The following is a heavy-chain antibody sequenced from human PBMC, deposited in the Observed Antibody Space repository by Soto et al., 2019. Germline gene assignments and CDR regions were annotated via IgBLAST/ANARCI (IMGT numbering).Heavy chain of an antibody. CDR1: GFTFSNYA. J-gene: IGHJ4*02. D-gene: IGHD2-15*01. CDR2: ISVSGGST. Sequence: PGGSLRLSCAASGFTFSNYAMSWVRQAPGKGLEWVSGISVSGGSTYYADSVKGRFTISRDNSKNTLYVRMNSLRVDDTAVYYCAKDAGSVCSGGSCYFQALDSWGQGTLVTVSS. V-gene: IGHV3-23*01. CDR3: AKDAGSVCSGGSCYFQALDS.